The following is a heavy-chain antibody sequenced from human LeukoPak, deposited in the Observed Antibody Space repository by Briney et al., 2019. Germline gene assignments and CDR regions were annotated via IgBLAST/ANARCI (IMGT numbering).Heavy chain of an antibody. D-gene: IGHD3-10*01. J-gene: IGHJ4*02. Sequence: PSQTLSLTCTVSGGSISSGDYYWSWIRQPPGKGLEWIGYIYYSGSTYYNPSLKSRVTISVGTSKNQFSLKLSSVTAADTAVYYCARGMSMVRGVIGDWGQGTLVTVSS. CDR1: GGSISSGDYY. CDR3: ARGMSMVRGVIGD. CDR2: IYYSGST. V-gene: IGHV4-30-4*01.